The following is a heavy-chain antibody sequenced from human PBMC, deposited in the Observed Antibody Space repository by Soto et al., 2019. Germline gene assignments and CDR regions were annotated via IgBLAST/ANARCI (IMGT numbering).Heavy chain of an antibody. CDR3: ATQEVGGSYVYTFDP. CDR2: IYYSGST. CDR1: GGSMTRSSYY. V-gene: IGHV4-39*01. Sequence: SETLSLTYSVSGGSMTRSSYYGGWIRQPPGKGLEWIGSIYYSGSTYYNPSLKSRVTISVDTSKNQFSLKLSSVTAADTAVYYCATQEVGGSYVYTFDPWGQGTLVTVS. J-gene: IGHJ5*02. D-gene: IGHD1-26*01.